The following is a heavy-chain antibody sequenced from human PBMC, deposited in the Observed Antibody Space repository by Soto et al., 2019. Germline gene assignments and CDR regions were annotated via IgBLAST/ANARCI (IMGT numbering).Heavy chain of an antibody. D-gene: IGHD6-19*01. CDR1: SGSISSTNW. J-gene: IGHJ4*02. Sequence: QVQLQESGPGLVKPSGTLSLSCVVSSGSISSTNWWSWVRQPPGRGLEWIGAIYHSGSINYNPSLRSLATISVDKSKNQFSLNLISVTAADTAVYFCVKEGGGWSYLDHWGQGILVTVSS. CDR3: VKEGGGWSYLDH. V-gene: IGHV4-4*02. CDR2: IYHSGSI.